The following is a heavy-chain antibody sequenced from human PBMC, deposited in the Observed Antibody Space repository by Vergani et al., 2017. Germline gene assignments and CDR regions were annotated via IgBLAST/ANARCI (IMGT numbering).Heavy chain of an antibody. CDR2: ISYHGTNK. D-gene: IGHD5-24*01. J-gene: IGHJ3*02. V-gene: IGHV3-30-3*01. CDR3: ARAASPQGDGYKSGSSRASGMPRLGAFDI. Sequence: VQLVDSGGGVFQPPRSLPLSSAPSRFTFSRYPLHSVRPAPPPFLSFLSLISYHGTNKYYADSVKGRFTISRDNSKNKLYLQMNSLGAEDTAVYYCARAASPQGDGYKSGSSRASGMPRLGAFDIWGQGTMVTVSS. CDR1: RFTFSRYP.